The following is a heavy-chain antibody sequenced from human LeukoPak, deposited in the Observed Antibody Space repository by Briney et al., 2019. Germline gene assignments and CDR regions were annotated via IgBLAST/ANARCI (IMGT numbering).Heavy chain of an antibody. Sequence: PGGSLRLSCAASGFTVDNNYMTWVRQAPGKGLEWLSLIYSGGETDYADSVKGRFTISRDTSKNTLFLQMTSLRAEDTAVYYCTLIRGCSYPLAFWGQGTLVTVYS. CDR2: IYSGGET. CDR1: GFTVDNNY. V-gene: IGHV3-66*01. J-gene: IGHJ4*02. D-gene: IGHD5-18*01. CDR3: TLIRGCSYPLAF.